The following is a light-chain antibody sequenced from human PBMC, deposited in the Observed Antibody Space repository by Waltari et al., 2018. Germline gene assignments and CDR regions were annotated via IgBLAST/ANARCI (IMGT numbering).Light chain of an antibody. J-gene: IGKJ2*01. Sequence: EIVLTQSPATLSLSPGETATLSCRASQSVSTYLTWYQQKPGQAPRLLIYDASRRATGIPAXXSXSGSGTDXTLTISSLEPEDFXVYXCXQRXXWPSGYTFXXGTKLXIK. V-gene: IGKV3-11*01. CDR1: QSVSTY. CDR3: XQRXXWPSGYT. CDR2: DAS.